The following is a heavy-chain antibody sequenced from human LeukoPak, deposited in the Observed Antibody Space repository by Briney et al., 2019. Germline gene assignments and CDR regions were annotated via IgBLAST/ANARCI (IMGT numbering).Heavy chain of an antibody. CDR3: ARGLPFGTHKWCWFDP. CDR2: INHSGST. Sequence: PSETLSLTCAVSGGSFSGYYWSWIRQPPGKGLEWIGEINHSGSTNYNPSLKSRVTISVDTSKNQFSLKLSSVTAADTAVYYCARGLPFGTHKWCWFDPWGQGTLVTVSS. D-gene: IGHD2-8*01. CDR1: GGSFSGYY. J-gene: IGHJ5*02. V-gene: IGHV4-34*01.